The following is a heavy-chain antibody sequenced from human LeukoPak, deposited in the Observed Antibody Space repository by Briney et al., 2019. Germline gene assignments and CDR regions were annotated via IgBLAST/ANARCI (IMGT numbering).Heavy chain of an antibody. Sequence: SETLSLTCAVYGGSFSGYYWSWIRQPPGKGLEWIGEINHSGSTNYNPSLKSRVTISVDTSKNQFSLKLRSVTAADTAVYYCARGRRVVVAATGGWFDPWGQGTLVTVSS. CDR1: GGSFSGYY. J-gene: IGHJ5*02. V-gene: IGHV4-34*01. CDR2: INHSGST. D-gene: IGHD2-15*01. CDR3: ARGRRVVVAATGGWFDP.